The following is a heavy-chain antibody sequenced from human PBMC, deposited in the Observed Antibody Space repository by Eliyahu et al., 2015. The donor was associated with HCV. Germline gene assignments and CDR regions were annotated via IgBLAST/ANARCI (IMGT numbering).Heavy chain of an antibody. V-gene: IGHV3-9*01. D-gene: IGHD2-2*01. Sequence: EVQLVXSGGGLVQPGRSLRLSCAAXGFPFDDYAMHWVRQAPGKGLEWVSGISWNSGSIGYADSVKGRFTISRDNAKNSLYLQMNSLRAEDTALYYCAKDSNRYQLLPIDYWGQGTLVTVSS. CDR3: AKDSNRYQLLPIDY. CDR2: ISWNSGSI. CDR1: GFPFDDYA. J-gene: IGHJ4*02.